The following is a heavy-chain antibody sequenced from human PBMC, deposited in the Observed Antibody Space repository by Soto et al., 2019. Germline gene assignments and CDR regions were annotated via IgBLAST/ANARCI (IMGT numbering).Heavy chain of an antibody. CDR3: AHTTRLHLRADGDRRDAFDI. J-gene: IGHJ3*02. V-gene: IGHV2-5*02. Sequence: QITLKESGPTLVKPTQTLTLACTFSGFSLRASGFGVGWIRQPPGKAPEWLAVIYWDDQKRYSPSLESRLTVTTDTSGIQVVLTLTNLAPSDTGTYFCAHTTRLHLRADGDRRDAFDIWGQGTTVTVSS. CDR1: GFSLRASGFG. D-gene: IGHD2-21*01. CDR2: IYWDDQK.